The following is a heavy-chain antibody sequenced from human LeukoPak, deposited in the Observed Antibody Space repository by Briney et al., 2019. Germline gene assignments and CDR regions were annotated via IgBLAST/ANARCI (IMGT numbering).Heavy chain of an antibody. Sequence: SETLSLTCTVSGGSISSGGYYWSWIRQHPGKGLEWIGYIYYSGSTYYNPSLKSRVTVSVDTSKNQLSLKLSSVTAADTAVYYCARAVGSSSSVAFDYWGQGTLVTVSS. CDR2: IYYSGST. CDR3: ARAVGSSSSVAFDY. CDR1: GGSISSGGYY. V-gene: IGHV4-31*03. J-gene: IGHJ4*02. D-gene: IGHD6-6*01.